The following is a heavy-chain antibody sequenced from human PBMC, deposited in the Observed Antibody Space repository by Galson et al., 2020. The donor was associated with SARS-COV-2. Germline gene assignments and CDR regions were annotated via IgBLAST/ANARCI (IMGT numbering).Heavy chain of an antibody. J-gene: IGHJ6*02. CDR1: GFTFSSYA. V-gene: IGHV3-23*01. CDR3: AKDITPYYYDSSMEYYYYGMDV. CDR2: ISGSGGST. Sequence: GESLKISCAASGFTFSSYAMSWVRQAPGKGLEWVSVISGSGGSTYYADSVKGRFTISRDNSKNTLYLQMNSLRAEDTAVYYCAKDITPYYYDSSMEYYYYGMDVWGQGTTVTVSS. D-gene: IGHD3-22*01.